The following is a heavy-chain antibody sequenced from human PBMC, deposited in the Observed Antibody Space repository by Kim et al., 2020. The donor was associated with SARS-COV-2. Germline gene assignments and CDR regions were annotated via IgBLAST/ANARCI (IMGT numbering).Heavy chain of an antibody. CDR1: GGSFSGYY. J-gene: IGHJ4*02. V-gene: IGHV4-34*01. D-gene: IGHD3-10*01. CDR2: INHSGST. Sequence: SETLSLTCAVYGGSFSGYYWSWIRQPPGKGLEWIGEINHSGSTNYNPSLKSRVTISVDTSKNQFSLKLSSVTAADTAVYYCARGVAHYYGSGSPPLSDYWGQGTLVTVSS. CDR3: ARGVAHYYGSGSPPLSDY.